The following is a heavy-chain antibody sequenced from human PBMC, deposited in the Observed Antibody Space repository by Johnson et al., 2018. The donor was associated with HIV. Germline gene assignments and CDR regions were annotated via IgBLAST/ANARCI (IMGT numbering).Heavy chain of an antibody. CDR2: LKSKSDGGTT. CDR3: TTNFWSGFYPDAFDI. Sequence: VQLVESGGGLVKPGGSLRLPCAASGFTFSNAWMTWVRQAPGKGLEWVGRLKSKSDGGTTDYAAPVRGRFSISRDDSETTVYLQMNSLKIEDTAVYYCTTNFWSGFYPDAFDIWGQGTMVTVSS. J-gene: IGHJ3*02. CDR1: GFTFSNAW. V-gene: IGHV3-15*01. D-gene: IGHD3-3*01.